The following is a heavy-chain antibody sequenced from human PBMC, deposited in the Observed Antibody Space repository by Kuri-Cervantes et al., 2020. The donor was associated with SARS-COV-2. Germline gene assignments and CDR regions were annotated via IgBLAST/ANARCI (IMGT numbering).Heavy chain of an antibody. CDR1: GGSISSYY. V-gene: IGHV4-4*07. Sequence: GSLRLSCTVSGGSISSYYWSWIRQPAGKGLEWIGRIYTSGSTNYNPSLKSRVTMSVDTSKNQFSLKLSSVTAADTAVYYCASPPMEQLVEGGLEYFQHWGQGTLVTVSS. D-gene: IGHD6-13*01. CDR2: IYTSGST. J-gene: IGHJ1*01. CDR3: ASPPMEQLVEGGLEYFQH.